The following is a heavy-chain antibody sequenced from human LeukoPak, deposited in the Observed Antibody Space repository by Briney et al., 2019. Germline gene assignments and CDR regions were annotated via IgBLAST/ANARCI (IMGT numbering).Heavy chain of an antibody. CDR1: GFTFSSYS. J-gene: IGHJ4*02. CDR3: AREGRGGSSAFDY. V-gene: IGHV3-21*01. CDR2: ISSSSSYI. Sequence: PGGSLRLSCAASGFTFSSYSMNWVRQAPGKGLEWVSSISSSSSYIYYADSVKGRFTISRDNAKNSLYLQMNSLRAEDTAVYYCAREGRGGSSAFDYWGQGTLVTVSS. D-gene: IGHD6-6*01.